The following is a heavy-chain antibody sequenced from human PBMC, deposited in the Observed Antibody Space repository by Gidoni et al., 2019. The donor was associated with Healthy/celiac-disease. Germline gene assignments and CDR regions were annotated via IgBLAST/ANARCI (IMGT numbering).Heavy chain of an antibody. CDR1: GYTFTSYH. Sequence: QVQLVQSGAEVKKPAASVKVSCTASGYTFTSYHINWVCQATGQGLEWMGWMNPNSGNTGYAQKFQGRVTMTRNTSISTAYMELSSLRSEDTAVYYCARVNGVNYDFWSGYEDYYYGMDVWGQGTTVTVSS. CDR3: ARVNGVNYDFWSGYEDYYYGMDV. CDR2: MNPNSGNT. J-gene: IGHJ6*02. D-gene: IGHD3-3*01. V-gene: IGHV1-8*01.